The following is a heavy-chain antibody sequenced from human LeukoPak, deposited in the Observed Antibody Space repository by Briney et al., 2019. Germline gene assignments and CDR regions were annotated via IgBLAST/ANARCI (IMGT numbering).Heavy chain of an antibody. V-gene: IGHV4-39*07. CDR3: ARAYYYGSGSYGLDY. CDR2: IFYSGST. D-gene: IGHD3-10*01. J-gene: IGHJ4*02. CDR1: GGSISSSSYY. Sequence: SETLSLTCTVSGGSISSSSYYWGWIRQPPGKGLEWVGSIFYSGSTYYNPSLKSRVTISVDTSKNQFSLKLSSVTAADTAVYYCARAYYYGSGSYGLDYWGQGTLVTVSS.